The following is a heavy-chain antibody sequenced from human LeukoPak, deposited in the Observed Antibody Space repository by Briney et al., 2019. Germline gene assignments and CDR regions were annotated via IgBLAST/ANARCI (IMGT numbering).Heavy chain of an antibody. J-gene: IGHJ5*02. Sequence: GGSLRLSCAASGLTGSHSYVSWVRQAPGKGLEWVSAIHTSGDTCYADSVKGRFTISRDTSKNTLYLQIDSLRVEDTAVYYCIVFGDSNHWGQGTLVTVSS. V-gene: IGHV3-53*01. CDR1: GLTGSHSY. CDR2: IHTSGDT. CDR3: IVFGDSNH. D-gene: IGHD4-17*01.